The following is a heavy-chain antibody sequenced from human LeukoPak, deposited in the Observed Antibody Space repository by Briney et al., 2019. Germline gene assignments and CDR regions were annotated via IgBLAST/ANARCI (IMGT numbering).Heavy chain of an antibody. CDR2: IWYDGSNK. CDR1: GFTFSSYG. D-gene: IGHD6-19*01. J-gene: IGHJ4*02. Sequence: PGGSLRLSCAASGFTFSSYGMHWVRQAPSKGLEWVAVIWYDGSNKYYADSVKGRFTISRDNSKNTLYLQMNSLRAEDTAVYYCASEVAVAGTPLDYWGQGTLVTVSS. CDR3: ASEVAVAGTPLDY. V-gene: IGHV3-33*01.